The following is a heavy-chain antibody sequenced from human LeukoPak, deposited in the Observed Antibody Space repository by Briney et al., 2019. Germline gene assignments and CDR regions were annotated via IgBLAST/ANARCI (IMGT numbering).Heavy chain of an antibody. CDR1: GGSISSYY. D-gene: IGHD2-21*02. V-gene: IGHV4-59*08. Sequence: SETLSLTCTVSGGSISSYYWSWVRQPPGKGLEWIGYIYYSGSTNYNPSLTSRVTISVDTSKNQFSLKLSSVTAADTAVYYCASRDCGGDCWAFQHWGQGTLVTVSS. J-gene: IGHJ1*01. CDR3: ASRDCGGDCWAFQH. CDR2: IYYSGST.